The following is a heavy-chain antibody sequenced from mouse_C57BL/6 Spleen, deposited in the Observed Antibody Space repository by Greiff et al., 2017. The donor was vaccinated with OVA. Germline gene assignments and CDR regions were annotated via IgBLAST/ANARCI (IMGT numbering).Heavy chain of an antibody. D-gene: IGHD1-1*01. CDR3: ASEDNSTVGPYY. Sequence: QVQLQQPGPDLVKPGASVKLSCKASGYSFTSYRMHWVKQRPGQGLEWIGNINPSNGGTNYNEKFKRKATLTDDKSSSTAYMQLSSVTSEVTAVYYCASEDNSTVGPYYWGQGTPLTVSS. CDR2: INPSNGGT. J-gene: IGHJ2*01. V-gene: IGHV1-53*01. CDR1: GYSFTSYR.